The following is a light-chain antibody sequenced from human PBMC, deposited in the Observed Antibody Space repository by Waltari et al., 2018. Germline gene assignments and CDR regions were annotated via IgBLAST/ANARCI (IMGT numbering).Light chain of an antibody. CDR2: RDR. CDR3: QVWDSSVDVV. J-gene: IGLJ2*01. Sequence: SYALTQPLSVSVALGQTAIITCGGNNIGEKNVHWYQQKPGQAPLLGIYRDRARPSGIPDRFSGSNSEDTATLTIKRAQVEDEADYYCQVWDSSVDVVFGGGTKLTVL. CDR1: NIGEKN. V-gene: IGLV3-9*01.